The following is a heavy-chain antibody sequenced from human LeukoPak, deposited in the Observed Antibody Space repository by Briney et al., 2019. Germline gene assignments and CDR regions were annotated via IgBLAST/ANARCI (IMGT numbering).Heavy chain of an antibody. D-gene: IGHD6-19*01. J-gene: IGHJ4*02. V-gene: IGHV4-59*01. CDR3: ARVGQWLAFDY. Sequence: SETLSLTCTVSGGSLSSYYWSWIRQPPGKGLEWIGYIYYSGSTNYNPSLKSRVTISVDTSKNQFSLKLRSVSAADMAVYYCARVGQWLAFDYWGQGTLVTVSS. CDR2: IYYSGST. CDR1: GGSLSSYY.